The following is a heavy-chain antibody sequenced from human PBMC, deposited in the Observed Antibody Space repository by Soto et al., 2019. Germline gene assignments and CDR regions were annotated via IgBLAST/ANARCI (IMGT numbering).Heavy chain of an antibody. CDR1: GFTFSSYG. J-gene: IGHJ4*02. CDR3: ARGGAARPDY. Sequence: GGSLRLSCAASGFTFSSYGMNWVRQAPGKGLEWVSYISSSSSTLSYADSVKGRLTISRDNARNSLYLQMNSLRVEDTAVYYCARGGAARPDYWAQGTLVTVSS. V-gene: IGHV3-48*01. CDR2: ISSSSSTL.